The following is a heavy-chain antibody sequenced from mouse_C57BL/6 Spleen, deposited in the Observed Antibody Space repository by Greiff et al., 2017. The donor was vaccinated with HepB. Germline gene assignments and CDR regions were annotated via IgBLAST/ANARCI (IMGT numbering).Heavy chain of an antibody. J-gene: IGHJ4*01. V-gene: IGHV5-9-1*02. CDR1: GFTFSSYA. D-gene: IGHD3-2*02. CDR3: TRDSSGSGAMDY. Sequence: VKLVESGEGLVKPGGSLKLSCAASGFTFSSYAMSWVRQTPEKRLEWVAYISSGGDYIYYADTVKGRFTISRDNARNTLYLQMSSLKSEDTAMYYCTRDSSGSGAMDYWGQGTSVTVSS. CDR2: ISSGGDYI.